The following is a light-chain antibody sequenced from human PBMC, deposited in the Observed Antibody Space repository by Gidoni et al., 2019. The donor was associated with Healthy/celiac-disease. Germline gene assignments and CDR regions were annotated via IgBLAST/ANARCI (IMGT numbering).Light chain of an antibody. Sequence: EIVMTQSPATLSVSPGESATLPCRASQSVSSSLAWYQQKPGQAPRLLIYGASTRATGIPARFSGSGSGTEFTLTISSLQSEDFAVYCCQQYSNWPTFXQXTKLEVK. V-gene: IGKV3-15*01. J-gene: IGKJ2*01. CDR2: GAS. CDR3: QQYSNWPT. CDR1: QSVSSS.